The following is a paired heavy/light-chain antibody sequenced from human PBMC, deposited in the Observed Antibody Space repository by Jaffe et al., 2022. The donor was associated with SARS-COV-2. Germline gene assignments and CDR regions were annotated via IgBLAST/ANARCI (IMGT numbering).Heavy chain of an antibody. J-gene: IGHJ3*01. V-gene: IGHV3-30*18. Sequence: QVQLVESGGGVVQPGRSLTLSCAASGFTFSSYAMHWVRQAPGKGLEWVALISYDERKKFYADSVKGRFTISRDNSKNELYLQMNSLRAEDTAVYHCAKAPSGRVFDFWGQGTMVTVSA. CDR2: ISYDERKK. CDR1: GFTFSSYA. CDR3: AKAPSGRVFDF. D-gene: IGHD3-3*01.
Light chain of an antibody. CDR2: RNN. Sequence: QAGLTQPPSVSKGLRQTATLACTGNSNNVGNQGAAWLQQHQGHPPKLLSYRNNDRPSGISERFSASRSGNTASLTITGLQSEDEADYYCSAWDSSLSAWVFGGGTKLTVL. CDR1: SNNVGNQG. V-gene: IGLV10-54*04. J-gene: IGLJ3*02. CDR3: SAWDSSLSAWV.